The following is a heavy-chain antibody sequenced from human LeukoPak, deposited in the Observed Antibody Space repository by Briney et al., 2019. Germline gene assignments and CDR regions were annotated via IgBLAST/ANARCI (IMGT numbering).Heavy chain of an antibody. D-gene: IGHD3-10*01. CDR3: ARAELLWFGEPTYFDY. J-gene: IGHJ4*02. V-gene: IGHV4-59*01. CDR1: GGSISSYY. CDR2: IYHSGST. Sequence: SETLSLTCTVSGGSISSYYWSWIRQPPGKGLEWIGYIYHSGSTYYNPSLKSRVTISVDRSKNQFSLKLSSVTAADTAVYYCARAELLWFGEPTYFDYWGQGTLVTVSS.